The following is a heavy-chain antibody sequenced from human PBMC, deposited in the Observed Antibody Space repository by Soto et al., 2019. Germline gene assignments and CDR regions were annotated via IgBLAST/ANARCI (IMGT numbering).Heavy chain of an antibody. J-gene: IGHJ5*02. Sequence: VGSLRLSCAASGFTFKTYPMPWFRQPPGKGLEWVSTINRDGGSTFFADSVKGRFTVSRDNSKNTLYLQMNSLRAEDTAVYYCAKTYYYGSGSYPRFHPWGQGTLVTVSS. CDR2: INRDGGST. CDR3: AKTYYYGSGSYPRFHP. V-gene: IGHV3-23*01. D-gene: IGHD3-10*01. CDR1: GFTFKTYP.